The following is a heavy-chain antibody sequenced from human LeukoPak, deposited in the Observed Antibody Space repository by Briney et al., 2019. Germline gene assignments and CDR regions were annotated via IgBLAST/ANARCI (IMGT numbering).Heavy chain of an antibody. CDR2: ISAYNAKT. J-gene: IGHJ4*02. D-gene: IGHD2-2*01. Sequence: ASVRVSCKASGYTFTSYGFSWVRQAPGQELEWMGWISAYNAKTKYAQKLQGRVTLTTDTSTNTAYMELRSLTSDDTAVYYCARDAWGPDCTSTSCYPDYWGQGTLVTVSS. V-gene: IGHV1-18*01. CDR3: ARDAWGPDCTSTSCYPDY. CDR1: GYTFTSYG.